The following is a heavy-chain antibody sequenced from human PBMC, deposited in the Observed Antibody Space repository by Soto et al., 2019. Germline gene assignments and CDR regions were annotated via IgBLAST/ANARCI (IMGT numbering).Heavy chain of an antibody. CDR3: ARSSESRADAFDI. D-gene: IGHD1-26*01. Sequence: PSETLSLTCTVSGGSISSGGYYWSWIRQHPGKGLEWIGYIYYSGSTYYNPSLKSRVTISVDTSKNQFSLKLSSVTAADTAVYYCARSSESRADAFDIWGQGTMVTVSS. CDR1: GGSISSGGYY. CDR2: IYYSGST. J-gene: IGHJ3*02. V-gene: IGHV4-31*03.